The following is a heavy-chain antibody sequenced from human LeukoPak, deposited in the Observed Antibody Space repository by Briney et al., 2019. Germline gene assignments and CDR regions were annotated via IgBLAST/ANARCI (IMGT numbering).Heavy chain of an antibody. Sequence: GGSLRLSCTASGFTFGDYAMSWVRQAPGKGLEWVGRIRDKANTYTTEYAASVRGRFTVSREDSKNSVYLRMNSLQTEDTAVYYCARRFVLSSSWYGVYMDVWGKGTTVTVSS. CDR3: ARRFVLSSSWYGVYMDV. V-gene: IGHV3-72*01. CDR1: GFTFGDYA. J-gene: IGHJ6*03. D-gene: IGHD6-13*01. CDR2: IRDKANTYTT.